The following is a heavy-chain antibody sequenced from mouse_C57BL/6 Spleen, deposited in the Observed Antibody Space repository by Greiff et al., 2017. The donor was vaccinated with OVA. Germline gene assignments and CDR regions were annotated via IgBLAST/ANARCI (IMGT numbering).Heavy chain of an antibody. V-gene: IGHV1-5*01. CDR2: IYPGNSDT. CDR3: TRCVYYGTYWYFDV. CDR1: GYTFTSYW. J-gene: IGHJ1*03. Sequence: EVNLVESGTVLARPGASVKMSCKTSGYTFTSYWMHWVKQRPGQGLEWIGAIYPGNSDTSYNQKFKGKAKLTAVTSASTAYMELSSLTNEDSAVYYCTRCVYYGTYWYFDVWGTWPTVTVSS. D-gene: IGHD2-1*01.